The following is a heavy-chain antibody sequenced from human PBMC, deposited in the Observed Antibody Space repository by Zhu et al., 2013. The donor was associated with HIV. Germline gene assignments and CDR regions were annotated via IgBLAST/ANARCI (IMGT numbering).Heavy chain of an antibody. D-gene: IGHD3-10*01. Sequence: VQLLESGGDLVQPGGSLRLSCAVSGLTFNAYAVSWVRQAAGEGLEWVATISASGASTYYADSVKGRFTISRDNSKNTLFLQMNSLRVEDTAVYYCAKIRDLFSATTRAPDFWGQGTLVTVSS. CDR1: GLTFNAYA. CDR3: AKIRDLFSATTRAPDF. CDR2: ISASGAST. J-gene: IGHJ4*02. V-gene: IGHV3-23*01.